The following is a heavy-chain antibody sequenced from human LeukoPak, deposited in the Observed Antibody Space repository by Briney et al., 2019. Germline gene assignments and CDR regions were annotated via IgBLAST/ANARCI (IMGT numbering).Heavy chain of an antibody. Sequence: GGSLRLACTVSGFTVSDNSMSWVRQAPGKGLEWVSFIYYDDRTHYSDSVKGRFTISRDNSKNTLYLQMNSLRAEDTAVYYCARRAGAYSHPYDYWGQGTLVTVSS. CDR2: IYYDDRT. D-gene: IGHD4/OR15-4a*01. CDR1: GFTVSDNS. J-gene: IGHJ4*02. CDR3: ARRAGAYSHPYDY. V-gene: IGHV3-53*01.